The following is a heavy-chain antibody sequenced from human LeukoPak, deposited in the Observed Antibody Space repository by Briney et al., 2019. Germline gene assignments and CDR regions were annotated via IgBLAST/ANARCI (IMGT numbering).Heavy chain of an antibody. CDR1: GGSISSGSYY. CDR3: ARRVKWLDNWFDP. Sequence: PSQTLSLTCTVSGGSISSGSYYWSWIRQPAGKGLEWIGRIYTSGSTNYNPSLKSRVTISVDTSKNQFSLKLSSVTAADTAVYYCARRVKWLDNWFDPWGQGTLVTVSS. CDR2: IYTSGST. D-gene: IGHD6-19*01. J-gene: IGHJ5*02. V-gene: IGHV4-61*02.